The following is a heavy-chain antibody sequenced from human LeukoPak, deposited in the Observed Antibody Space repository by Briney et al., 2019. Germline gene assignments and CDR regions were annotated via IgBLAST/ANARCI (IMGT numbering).Heavy chain of an antibody. CDR1: GGTFSSYA. CDR2: IISIFGTA. D-gene: IGHD6-19*01. CDR3: ARGNWDSSGWYYDY. V-gene: IGHV1-69*05. J-gene: IGHJ4*02. Sequence: GASVKVSCKASGGTFSSYAISWVRQAPGQGLEWMGRIISIFGTANYAQKFQGRVTITTDESTNTAYMELSSLRSEDTAVYYRARGNWDSSGWYYDYWGQGTLVTVSS.